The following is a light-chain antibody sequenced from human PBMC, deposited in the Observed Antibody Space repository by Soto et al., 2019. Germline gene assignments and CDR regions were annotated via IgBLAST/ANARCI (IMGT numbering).Light chain of an antibody. V-gene: IGKV3-20*01. CDR3: QLFCSSPRYT. CDR2: GAS. J-gene: IGKJ2*01. CDR1: ESVTSTY. Sequence: EIVLTQSPGTLSLSPGERATLSCRTSESVTSTYLAWYQQKPGQPPRLLIYGASSRATGIPDRFSGSGSGTDFTLSISSLEPEDFAVYYCQLFCSSPRYTFGRGTKLEIK.